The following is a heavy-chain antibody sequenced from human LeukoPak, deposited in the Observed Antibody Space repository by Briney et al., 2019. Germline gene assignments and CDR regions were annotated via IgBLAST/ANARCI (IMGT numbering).Heavy chain of an antibody. V-gene: IGHV4-31*03. Sequence: SETLSLTCTVSGGSISSGGYYWSWIRQHPGTGLEWIGYMYYSGSTYYNPSLKSRVTVSVDRSKNQFSLKLSSVTAADTAVYYCARHVGRGVRDVDIVATTYFDYWGQGTLVTVSS. J-gene: IGHJ4*02. CDR1: GGSISSGGYY. CDR2: MYYSGST. D-gene: IGHD5-12*01. CDR3: ARHVGRGVRDVDIVATTYFDY.